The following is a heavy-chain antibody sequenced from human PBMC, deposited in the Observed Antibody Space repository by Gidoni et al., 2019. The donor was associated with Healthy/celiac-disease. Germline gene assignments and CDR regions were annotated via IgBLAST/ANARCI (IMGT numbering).Heavy chain of an antibody. J-gene: IGHJ4*02. D-gene: IGHD1-26*01. CDR2: IYYSGST. CDR1: GGSISSYY. Sequence: QVQLQESGPGLVKPSETLSLTCPVSGGSISSYYWSWIRQPPGKGLEWIGYIYYSGSTNYNPSLKSRVTISVDTSKNQFSLKLSSVTAADTAVYYCARDLGSGSYSYWGQGTLVTVSS. CDR3: ARDLGSGSYSY. V-gene: IGHV4-59*01.